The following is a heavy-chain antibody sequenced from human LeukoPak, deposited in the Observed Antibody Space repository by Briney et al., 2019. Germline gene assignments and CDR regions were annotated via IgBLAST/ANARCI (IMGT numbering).Heavy chain of an antibody. V-gene: IGHV3-23*01. Sequence: PGGSLRLSCAASGFTFSSYAMSWVRQAPGKGLEWVSAISGSGGSTYYADSVKGRFTISRDNSKNTLYLQMNSLRAEDTAVYYCAKDGDYYGSGSYYNLNRHYYFDYWGQGTLVTVSS. CDR2: ISGSGGST. J-gene: IGHJ4*02. D-gene: IGHD3-10*01. CDR3: AKDGDYYGSGSYYNLNRHYYFDY. CDR1: GFTFSSYA.